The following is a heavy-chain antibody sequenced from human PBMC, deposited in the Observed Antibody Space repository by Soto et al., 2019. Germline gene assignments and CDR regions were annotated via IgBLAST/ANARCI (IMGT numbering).Heavy chain of an antibody. V-gene: IGHV4-31*03. CDR1: GGSISSGGYY. Sequence: SETLSLTCSVSGGSISSGGYYWSWLLQHPRKGLEWIGYIYYSGGTYYNPSPKGRVTISLDTSKNNCSLNLTTETAADPAVYYCAGDCKKNSSRWYEGGYFGYRGQGSRVTVFS. CDR3: AGDCKKNSSRWYEGGYFGY. J-gene: IGHJ4*02. D-gene: IGHD6-13*01. CDR2: IYYSGGT.